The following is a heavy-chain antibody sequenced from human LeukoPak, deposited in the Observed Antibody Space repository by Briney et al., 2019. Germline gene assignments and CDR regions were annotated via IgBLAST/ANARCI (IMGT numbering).Heavy chain of an antibody. J-gene: IGHJ3*02. D-gene: IGHD3-16*01. CDR3: ARDLRGSDAFDI. CDR2: IIPIFGTA. Sequence: GAPVKVSCKASGGTFSSYAISWVRQAPGQGLEWMGGIIPIFGTANYAQKFQGRVTITTDESTSTAYMELSSLRSEDTAVYYCARDLRGSDAFDIWGQGTMVTVSS. V-gene: IGHV1-69*05. CDR1: GGTFSSYA.